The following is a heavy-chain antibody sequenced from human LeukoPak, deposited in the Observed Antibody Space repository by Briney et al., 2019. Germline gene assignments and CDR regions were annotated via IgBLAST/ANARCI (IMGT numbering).Heavy chain of an antibody. CDR3: ARGPLWFGELNPVYYYYMDV. V-gene: IGHV4-31*01. D-gene: IGHD3-10*01. Sequence: SETLSLTCTVSAGSISSGGYYCSWIRQHPWKGLEWIGYIYYSGSTYYNPCLKTPVTISVDTSKNQFSLKLSSVTAADTAVYYCARGPLWFGELNPVYYYYMDVWGKGTTVTVSS. J-gene: IGHJ6*03. CDR1: AGSISSGGYY. CDR2: IYYSGST.